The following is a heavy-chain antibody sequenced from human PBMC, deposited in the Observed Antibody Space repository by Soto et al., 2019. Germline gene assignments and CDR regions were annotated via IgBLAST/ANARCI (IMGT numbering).Heavy chain of an antibody. CDR3: ARDDYYVDNGLDY. CDR2: ILNDGSAQ. CDR1: GFTFSNHG. Sequence: QVQLVESGGGVVQPGRSLRLSCAATGFTFSNHGMHWVRQAPGKGLEWVAVILNDGSAQEYEDSVKGRFTISRDNYKNTQYLQMNNLRAEDTSVYYCARDDYYVDNGLDYCGQGILVTVSS. V-gene: IGHV3-33*01. D-gene: IGHD3-10*02. J-gene: IGHJ4*02.